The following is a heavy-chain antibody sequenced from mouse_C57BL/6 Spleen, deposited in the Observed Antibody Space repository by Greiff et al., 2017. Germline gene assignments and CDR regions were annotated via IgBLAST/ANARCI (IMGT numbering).Heavy chain of an antibody. CDR3: ARRNYGSHFDY. CDR2: LHPNSGSN. Sequence: QVQLQPPGAELVKPGASVKLSFKASGYTFTSYWMHWVKPRPGQGLEWIGMLHPNSGSNTYNEKFKIKATLTVDKSSSTAYMQLSSLTSEDSAVYYCARRNYGSHFDYWGQGTTLTVSS. CDR1: GYTFTSYW. V-gene: IGHV1-64*01. J-gene: IGHJ2*01. D-gene: IGHD2-1*01.